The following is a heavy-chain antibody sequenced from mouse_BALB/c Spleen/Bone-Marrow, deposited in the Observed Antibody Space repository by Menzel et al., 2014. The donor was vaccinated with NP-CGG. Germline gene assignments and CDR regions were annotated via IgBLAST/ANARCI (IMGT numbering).Heavy chain of an antibody. CDR2: IWSDGST. D-gene: IGHD2-3*01. J-gene: IGHJ3*01. CDR1: GFSLTSYG. V-gene: IGHV2-6-1*01. Sequence: VMLVESGPGLAAPSQSLSITCIISGFSLTSYGVHWVRQPPGKGLEWLVVIWSDGSTTYNSALKSRLSISKDNSKSQVFLKMNSLQTDDTAMYYCARHDNDGYYLAYWGQGTLVTVSA. CDR3: ARHDNDGYYLAY.